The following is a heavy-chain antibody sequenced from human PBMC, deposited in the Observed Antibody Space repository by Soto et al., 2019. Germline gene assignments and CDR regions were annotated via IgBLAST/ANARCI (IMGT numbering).Heavy chain of an antibody. CDR3: ARDGPLYYDILTGYSNPRAYDI. CDR1: GFTFSDYY. Sequence: GGSLRLSCAASGFTFSDYYMSWIRQAPGKGLEWVSYISSSGSTIYYADSVKGRFTISRDNAKNSLYLQMNSLRAEDTAVYYCARDGPLYYDILTGYSNPRAYDIWGQGTMVTVSS. D-gene: IGHD3-9*01. V-gene: IGHV3-11*01. J-gene: IGHJ3*02. CDR2: ISSSGSTI.